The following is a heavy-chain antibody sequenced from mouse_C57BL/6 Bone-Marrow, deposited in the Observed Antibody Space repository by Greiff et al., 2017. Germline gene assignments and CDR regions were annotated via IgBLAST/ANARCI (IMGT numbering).Heavy chain of an antibody. V-gene: IGHV1-19*01. D-gene: IGHD2-12*01. CDR3: ARINDDYAMDY. Sequence: EVQLQQSGPVLVKPGASVKMSCKASGYTFTDYYMNWVKQSHGKSLEWIGVINPYNGGTSYNQKFKGKATLTVDKSSSTAYMELNSLRSEDSAVYYWARINDDYAMDYWGQGTSVTVSS. J-gene: IGHJ4*01. CDR2: INPYNGGT. CDR1: GYTFTDYY.